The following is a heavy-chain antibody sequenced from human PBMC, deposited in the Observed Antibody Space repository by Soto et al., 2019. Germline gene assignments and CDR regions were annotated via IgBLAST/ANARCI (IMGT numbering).Heavy chain of an antibody. CDR1: GYTFTGYY. J-gene: IGHJ3*02. D-gene: IGHD6-19*01. V-gene: IGHV1-2*04. CDR2: INPNSGGT. CDR3: ARATPNSSGWYRGAFDI. Sequence: ASVKVSCKASGYTFTGYYMHWVRQVPGQGLEWMGWINPNSGGTNYAQKFQGWVTMTRDTSISTAYMELSRLRSDDTAVYYCARATPNSSGWYRGAFDIWGQGTMVTVSS.